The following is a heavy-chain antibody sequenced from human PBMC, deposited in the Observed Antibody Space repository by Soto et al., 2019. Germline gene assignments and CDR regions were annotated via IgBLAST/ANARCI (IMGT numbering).Heavy chain of an antibody. V-gene: IGHV1-18*04. CDR2: ISPLKGRT. J-gene: IGHJ1*01. Sequence: QVPLVQSGPDLKRPGASMKVSCKASGYTFTSYGISWVRQAPGQELEWMAWISPLKGRTQYSQKAQGRVTLSTDTSSNTAYMEMTTLRVDDTAVYYCAMDYGDRPEYFKHWGQGTLVTVS. CDR1: GYTFTSYG. D-gene: IGHD4-17*01. CDR3: AMDYGDRPEYFKH.